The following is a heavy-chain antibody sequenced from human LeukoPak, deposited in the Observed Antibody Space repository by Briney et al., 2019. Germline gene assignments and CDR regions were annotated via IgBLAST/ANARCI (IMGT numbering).Heavy chain of an antibody. V-gene: IGHV1-2*02. J-gene: IGHJ4*02. CDR3: ARGLRYYDSSGYYYYYFDY. CDR1: GYTFTGYY. D-gene: IGHD3-22*01. CDR2: INPNSGGT. Sequence: ASVKVSCKASGYTFTGYYMHWVRQAPGQGVEWMGWINPNSGGTNYAQKFQGRVTMTRDTSISTAYMELSRLRSDDTAVYYCARGLRYYDSSGYYYYYFDYWGQGTLVTVSS.